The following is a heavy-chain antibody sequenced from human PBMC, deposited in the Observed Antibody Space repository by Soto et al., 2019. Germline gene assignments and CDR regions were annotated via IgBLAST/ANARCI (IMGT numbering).Heavy chain of an antibody. Sequence: QVQLVRSGAEVRKPGASVKVSCKSSGYTFTAYGLSWVRQAPGQGLEWMGWISGNNVDTKYAQRFQSRVTMTTDTSTSTAYMELRSLRSDATAVYYCARRMGRFLQWLFDYWGQGTLVTVSS. CDR3: ARRMGRFLQWLFDY. CDR2: ISGNNVDT. CDR1: GYTFTAYG. V-gene: IGHV1-18*04. J-gene: IGHJ4*02. D-gene: IGHD3-3*01.